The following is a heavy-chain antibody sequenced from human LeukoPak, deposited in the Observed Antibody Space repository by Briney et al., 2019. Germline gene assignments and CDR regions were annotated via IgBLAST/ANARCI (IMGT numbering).Heavy chain of an antibody. V-gene: IGHV3-64D*06. Sequence: GGSLRLSCSASGFTFSSSAMHWVRQAPGKGLDYVSGISSNGGSTYYADSVKGRFIISRDNSKNTLYLQMSSLKPEDPAMYSCVSDAFDIWGQGTMVTVSS. J-gene: IGHJ3*02. CDR2: ISSNGGST. CDR3: VSDAFDI. CDR1: GFTFSSSA.